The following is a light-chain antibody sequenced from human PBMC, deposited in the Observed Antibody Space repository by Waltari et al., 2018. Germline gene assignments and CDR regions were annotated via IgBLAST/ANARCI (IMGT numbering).Light chain of an antibody. J-gene: IGKJ2*01. CDR3: QQYGSSPQYT. Sequence: EIVLTQSPGTLSLSPGERATLPCRASQSVSSSYLAWYQQKPGQAPRRLIYGASSRATGIPDRFSGSGSGTDFTLTISRLEPEDFAVYYCQQYGSSPQYTFGQGTKLEIK. V-gene: IGKV3-20*01. CDR2: GAS. CDR1: QSVSSSY.